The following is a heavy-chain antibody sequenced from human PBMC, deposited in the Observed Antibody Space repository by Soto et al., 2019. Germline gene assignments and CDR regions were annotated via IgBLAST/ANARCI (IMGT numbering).Heavy chain of an antibody. V-gene: IGHV4-31*03. CDR3: ARDRVAAGYYYFDY. CDR2: IYYSGST. Sequence: SETLSLTCTVSGGSISSGGYYWSWIRQHPGKGLEWIGYIYYSGSTYYNPSLKSRVTISVDTSKNQFSLKLSSVTAADTAVYYCARDRVAAGYYYFDYWGQGTLVTVSS. CDR1: GGSISSGGYY. J-gene: IGHJ4*02. D-gene: IGHD6-25*01.